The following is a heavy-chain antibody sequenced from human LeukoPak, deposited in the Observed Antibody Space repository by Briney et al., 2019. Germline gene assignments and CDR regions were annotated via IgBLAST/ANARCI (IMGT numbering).Heavy chain of an antibody. J-gene: IGHJ6*02. D-gene: IGHD3-10*01. Sequence: ASVKVSCKVSGYTLTELSMHWVRQAPGKGLEWMGGFDPEDGETIYAQKFQGRVTMTEDTSTDTGYLELSSLKSEDTAVYYCATDQRGAGLGFVYGSGSFNGLDVWGQGTTVTVSS. V-gene: IGHV1-24*01. CDR3: ATDQRGAGLGFVYGSGSFNGLDV. CDR2: FDPEDGET. CDR1: GYTLTELS.